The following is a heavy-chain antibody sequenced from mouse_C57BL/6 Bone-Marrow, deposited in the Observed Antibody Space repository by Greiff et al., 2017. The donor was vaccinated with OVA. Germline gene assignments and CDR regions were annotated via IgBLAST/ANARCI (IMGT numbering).Heavy chain of an antibody. CDR3: ARIPVITTVPSAWFAY. CDR1: GYTFTSYG. J-gene: IGHJ3*01. CDR2: IYPRSGNT. D-gene: IGHD1-1*01. Sequence: QVQLQQSGAELARPGASVKLSCKASGYTFTSYGISWVKQRTGQGLEWIGEIYPRSGNTYYNEKFKGKATLTADKSSSTAYMELRSLTSEDSAVYFCARIPVITTVPSAWFAYWGQGTLVTVSA. V-gene: IGHV1-81*01.